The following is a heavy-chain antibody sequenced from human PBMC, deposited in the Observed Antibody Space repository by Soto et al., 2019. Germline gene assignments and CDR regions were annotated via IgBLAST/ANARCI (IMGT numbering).Heavy chain of an antibody. V-gene: IGHV4-30-4*01. Sequence: QVQLQESGPGLVKPSQTLSLTCTVFGGSINSGDYYWSWIRQPPGKGLGWIGYIYYSGSTYYNPSLKSXXTXSXXTSTTQCSLTLSSVTAADTAVYYCARALLRDAFDIWGQGTMVTVSS. CDR3: ARALLRDAFDI. CDR1: GGSINSGDYY. J-gene: IGHJ3*02. D-gene: IGHD3-10*01. CDR2: IYYSGST.